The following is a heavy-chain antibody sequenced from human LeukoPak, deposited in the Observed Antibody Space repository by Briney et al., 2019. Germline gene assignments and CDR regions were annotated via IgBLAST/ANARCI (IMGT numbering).Heavy chain of an antibody. J-gene: IGHJ4*02. CDR1: GFTFSSYW. V-gene: IGHV3-7*01. CDR2: IKKDGSEK. D-gene: IGHD3-10*01. Sequence: PGGSLRLSCAASGFTFSSYWMSWVRQAPGKGLEWVANIKKDGSEKYYVDSVKGRFTISRDNAKTSLYLQMNSLRAEDTAVYYCARDLGGYYGSGSYPYWGQGTLVTVSS. CDR3: ARDLGGYYGSGSYPY.